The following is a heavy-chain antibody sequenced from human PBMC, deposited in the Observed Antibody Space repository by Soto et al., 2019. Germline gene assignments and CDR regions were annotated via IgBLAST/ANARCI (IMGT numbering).Heavy chain of an antibody. D-gene: IGHD4-4*01. J-gene: IGHJ6*02. V-gene: IGHV1-69*13. CDR3: ARALSVTVTTAGYYYYGMDV. Sequence: ASVKVSCKASGGTFSSYAISWVRQAPGQGLEWMGGIIPIFGTANYAQKFQGRVTITADESTSTAYMELSGLRSEDTAVYYCARALSVTVTTAGYYYYGMDVWGQGTTVTVSS. CDR2: IIPIFGTA. CDR1: GGTFSSYA.